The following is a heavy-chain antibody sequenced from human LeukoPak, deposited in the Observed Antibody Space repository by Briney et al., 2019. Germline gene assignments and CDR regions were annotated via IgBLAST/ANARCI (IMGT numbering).Heavy chain of an antibody. D-gene: IGHD3-10*01. Sequence: PGGSLRLSCAASGFAVSSNYMSWVRQAPGKGLEWVSVIYRDAKTYYADSVKGRFTISRDISKNTLFLQMTSLRAEDTALYYCAKVKGWYGEGYFDYWGQGTLDTVSS. CDR3: AKVKGWYGEGYFDY. CDR2: IYRDAKT. J-gene: IGHJ4*02. CDR1: GFAVSSNY. V-gene: IGHV3-53*01.